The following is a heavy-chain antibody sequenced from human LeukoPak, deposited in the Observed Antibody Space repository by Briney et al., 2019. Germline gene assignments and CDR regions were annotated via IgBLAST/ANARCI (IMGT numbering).Heavy chain of an antibody. Sequence: ASVKVSCKASGYTFTGYYMHWVRQATGQGLEWMGWMNPNSGNTGYAQKFQGRVTITRNTSISTAYMELSSLRSEDTAVYYCARGVGGSDGGIYFDYWGQGTLVTVSS. CDR2: MNPNSGNT. D-gene: IGHD1-26*01. V-gene: IGHV1-8*03. CDR1: GYTFTGYY. CDR3: ARGVGGSDGGIYFDY. J-gene: IGHJ4*02.